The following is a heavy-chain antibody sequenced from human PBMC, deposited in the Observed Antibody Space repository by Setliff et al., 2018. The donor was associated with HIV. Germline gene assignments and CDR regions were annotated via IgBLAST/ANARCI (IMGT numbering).Heavy chain of an antibody. CDR1: GFTYSSYG. V-gene: IGHV3-33*01. D-gene: IGHD1-26*01. CDR2: IWYDGSNK. Sequence: SLRLSCAASGFTYSSYGMHWVRQAPGKGLEWVAVIWYDGSNKYYADSVKGRFTISRDNSKNTLYLQMNSLRAEDTAVYYCARDISASPTYYFDYWGQGALVTVSS. J-gene: IGHJ4*02. CDR3: ARDISASPTYYFDY.